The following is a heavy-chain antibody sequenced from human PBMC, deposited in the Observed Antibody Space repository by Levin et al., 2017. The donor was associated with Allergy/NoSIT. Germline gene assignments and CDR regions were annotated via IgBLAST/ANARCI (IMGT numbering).Heavy chain of an antibody. V-gene: IGHV4-28*01. D-gene: IGHD5-24*01. CDR3: ARTRDCYNVFDY. CDR2: IYYSGST. J-gene: IGHJ4*02. CDR1: GYSISSSNW. Sequence: LRLSCAVSGYSISSSNWWGWIRQPPGKGLEWIGYIYYSGSTYYNPSLKSRVTMSVDTSKNQFSLKLSSVTAVDTAVYYCARTRDCYNVFDYWGQGTPVTVSS.